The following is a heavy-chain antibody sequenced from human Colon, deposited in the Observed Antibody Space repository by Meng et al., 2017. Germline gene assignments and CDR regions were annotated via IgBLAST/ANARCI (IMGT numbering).Heavy chain of an antibody. V-gene: IGHV4-61*03. CDR2: VYYTGSA. D-gene: IGHD1-26*01. CDR1: GGSVSSPSYY. Sequence: QVQLRGSGPRLVRPSETLSLPCTLSGGSVSSPSYYWSWIRQTPGKGLEWIGYVYYTGSANYNPSLKSRVTISVDTSKNHFSLNLTSVTAADTAVYYCARGRGSYSSIDFWGQGTLVTVSS. CDR3: ARGRGSYSSIDF. J-gene: IGHJ4*02.